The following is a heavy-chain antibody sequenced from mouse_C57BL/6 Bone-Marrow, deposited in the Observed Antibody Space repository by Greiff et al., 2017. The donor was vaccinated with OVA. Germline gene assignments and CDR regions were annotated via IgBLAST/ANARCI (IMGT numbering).Heavy chain of an antibody. V-gene: IGHV2-9-1*01. CDR2: IWTGGGT. CDR1: GFSLTSYA. D-gene: IGHD1-1*01. CDR3: ARLYYYGSSPWAY. J-gene: IGHJ3*01. Sequence: QVQLQQSGPGLVAPSQRLSITCTVSGFSLTSYAISWVRQPPGKGLEWLGVIWTGGGTNYNSALKSRLSISKDNSKSQVFLKRNSLQTDDTARYYVARLYYYGSSPWAYWGQGTLVTVSA.